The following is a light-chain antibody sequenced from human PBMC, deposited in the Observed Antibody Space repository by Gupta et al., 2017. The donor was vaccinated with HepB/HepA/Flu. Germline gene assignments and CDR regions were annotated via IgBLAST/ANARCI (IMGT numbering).Light chain of an antibody. CDR3: AAWDDSLSGIL. CDR2: RDD. V-gene: IGLV1-47*01. Sequence: QSVLSQAPAASGTPGQRVTISCSGSRSNIERNYVYWYQQDPGTAPKLLMYRDDQRPSGVPERFSGSKSGTSASLVISGLRSEDEADYYCAAWDDSLSGILFGGGTRLTVL. J-gene: IGLJ3*02. CDR1: RSNIERNY.